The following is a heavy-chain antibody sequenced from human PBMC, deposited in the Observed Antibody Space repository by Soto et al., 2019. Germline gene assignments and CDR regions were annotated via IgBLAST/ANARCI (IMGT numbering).Heavy chain of an antibody. CDR3: ARHYDSSGYYSSSFDY. CDR1: GGSINSYY. D-gene: IGHD3-22*01. Sequence: SETLSLTCTVSGGSINSYYWSWIRQPPGKGLEWLGYIYYSGGTNYNPSLKSRVTISVDTSKNQFSLKLRSVTAADTAVYYCARHYDSSGYYSSSFDYWGQGNLVTV. V-gene: IGHV4-59*01. J-gene: IGHJ4*02. CDR2: IYYSGGT.